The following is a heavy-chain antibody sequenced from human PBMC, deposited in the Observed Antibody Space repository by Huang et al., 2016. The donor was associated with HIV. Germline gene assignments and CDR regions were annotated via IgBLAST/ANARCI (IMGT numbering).Heavy chain of an antibody. D-gene: IGHD3-22*01. CDR3: ARARGFLYDSTGYYSRYYFDS. CDR2: TNPKSGNT. J-gene: IGHJ4*02. CDR1: GFNFNNYD. V-gene: IGHV1-8*03. Sequence: QVQLVQSGAEVKKPGASVKVACKASGFNFNNYDFNWVRQASGQGLAWMGWTNPKSGNTGYAQKFQGRVTITRNTSITSAYMYLRSLRSEDTAVYYCARARGFLYDSTGYYSRYYFDSWGQGTLVTISS.